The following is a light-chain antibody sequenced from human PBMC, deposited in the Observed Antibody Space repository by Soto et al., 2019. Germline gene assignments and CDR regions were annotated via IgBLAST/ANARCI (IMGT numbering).Light chain of an antibody. V-gene: IGKV3-15*01. CDR2: GAS. CDR3: QQYHKWHHT. Sequence: VMTQAPATLSVSPGERATLSCRASHRVSNSLAWYQQRPGQAPRLLIYGASTRATGIPARFSGSASGTEFTLPIRSLQSEDFGLYYCQQYHKWHHTLGGRNKV. J-gene: IGKJ4*01. CDR1: HRVSNS.